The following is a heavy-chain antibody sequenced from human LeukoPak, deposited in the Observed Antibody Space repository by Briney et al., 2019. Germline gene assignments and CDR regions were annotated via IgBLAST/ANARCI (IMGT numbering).Heavy chain of an antibody. V-gene: IGHV3-72*01. CDR1: GFTFSSYA. CDR2: TRNKAKRYTT. Sequence: PGGSLRLSCAASGFTFSSYAMSWVRQAPGKGLEWVGRTRNKAKRYTTEYAASVKGRFTISRDDSKNSLYLQMNSLKTEDTAVYYCARAICGGDCRTYAFDIWGQGTKVTVSS. D-gene: IGHD2-21*02. CDR3: ARAICGGDCRTYAFDI. J-gene: IGHJ3*02.